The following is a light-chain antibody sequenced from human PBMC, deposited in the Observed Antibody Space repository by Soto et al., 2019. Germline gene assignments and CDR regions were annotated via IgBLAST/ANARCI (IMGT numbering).Light chain of an antibody. Sequence: DIQMTQSPSTLSASVGDRVTITCRASQSISSWLAWYQQKPGKAPKLLIYDASSLESGVPSRFSDSGSGTEFTLTISSLQPDDFATYYCQQYNSYLGTFGQGTKVEIK. V-gene: IGKV1-5*01. J-gene: IGKJ1*01. CDR1: QSISSW. CDR2: DAS. CDR3: QQYNSYLGT.